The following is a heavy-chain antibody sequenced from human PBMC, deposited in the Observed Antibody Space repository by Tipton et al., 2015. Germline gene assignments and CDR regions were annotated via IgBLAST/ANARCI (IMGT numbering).Heavy chain of an antibody. J-gene: IGHJ3*02. CDR3: ARVPDSGFDAFDI. D-gene: IGHD5-12*01. CDR1: GGSVSTSNYY. CDR2: ISYSGST. Sequence: TLSLTCTVSGGSVSTSNYYWGWIRQSPGKGLEWIGYISYSGSTHYNPSLKRRVTISLDTSKNQFSLSLTSVTAADTAVYYCARVPDSGFDAFDIWGQGTMVTVSS. V-gene: IGHV4-61*01.